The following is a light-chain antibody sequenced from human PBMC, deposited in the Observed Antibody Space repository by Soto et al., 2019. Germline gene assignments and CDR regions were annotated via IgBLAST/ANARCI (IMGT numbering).Light chain of an antibody. CDR3: QQYGSSPPFT. Sequence: EIVLTQSPGTLSLSPGERATLSCRASQRVYSSYLAWYQHKPGQAPRLLIYGASSRATGIPDRFSGSGSGTDFTLTISRLEPEDFAVYYCQQYGSSPPFTFGPGTKGDIK. CDR1: QRVYSSY. J-gene: IGKJ3*01. V-gene: IGKV3-20*01. CDR2: GAS.